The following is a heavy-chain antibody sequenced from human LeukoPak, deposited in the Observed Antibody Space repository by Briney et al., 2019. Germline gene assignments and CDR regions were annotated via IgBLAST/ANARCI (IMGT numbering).Heavy chain of an antibody. CDR3: AKGDSSGYYSSFDY. V-gene: IGHV3-23*01. CDR2: ISGSGGST. CDR1: GLTFSSYA. D-gene: IGHD3-22*01. J-gene: IGHJ4*02. Sequence: PGGSLRLSCAASGLTFSSYAMTWVRQAPGKGLEWVSTISGSGGSTYYADSVKGRFTISRDNSKNTLYLQMNSLRAEDTAVYYCAKGDSSGYYSSFDYWGQGTLVTVSP.